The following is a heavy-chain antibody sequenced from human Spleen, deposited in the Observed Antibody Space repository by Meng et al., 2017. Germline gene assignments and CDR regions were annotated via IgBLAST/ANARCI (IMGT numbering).Heavy chain of an antibody. J-gene: IGHJ4*02. Sequence: GESLKISCAASGFTFTNFAMNWVRQAPGKGLEWVSAISGSGGNTNYADSVRGRFTISRDNSKNTLYLQMNSLRAEDTAVYYCARARDNTGYYYLLDYWGQGTLVTVSS. D-gene: IGHD3-22*01. CDR1: GFTFTNFA. CDR2: ISGSGGNT. CDR3: ARARDNTGYYYLLDY. V-gene: IGHV3-23*01.